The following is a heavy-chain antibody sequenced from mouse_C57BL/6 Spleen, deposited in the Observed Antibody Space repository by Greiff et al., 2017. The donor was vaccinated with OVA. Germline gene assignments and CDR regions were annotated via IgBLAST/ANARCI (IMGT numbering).Heavy chain of an antibody. D-gene: IGHD2-1*01. V-gene: IGHV1-54*01. CDR1: GYAFTNYL. J-gene: IGHJ2*01. CDR3: ARASYGNYGGFDY. Sequence: QVQLQQSGAELVRPGTSVKVSCKASGYAFTNYLIEWVKQRPGQGLEWIGVINPGSGGTNYNEKFKGKATLTADKSSSTAYMQLSSLTSEDSAVYFCARASYGNYGGFDYWGQGTTLTVAA. CDR2: INPGSGGT.